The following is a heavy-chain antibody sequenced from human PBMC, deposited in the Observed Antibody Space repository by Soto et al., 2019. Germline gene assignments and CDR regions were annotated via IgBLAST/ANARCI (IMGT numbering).Heavy chain of an antibody. J-gene: IGHJ5*02. CDR2: INYSGST. Sequence: SETLSLTCAVYGGSFSGYYWSWIRQPPGKGLEWIGEINYSGSTNYNPSLKSRVTISVDTSKNQFSLKLSSVTAADTAVYYCARDMGGVVVPAAIGEDNWFDPWGQGTLVTGSS. CDR1: GGSFSGYY. CDR3: ARDMGGVVVPAAIGEDNWFDP. V-gene: IGHV4-34*01. D-gene: IGHD2-2*01.